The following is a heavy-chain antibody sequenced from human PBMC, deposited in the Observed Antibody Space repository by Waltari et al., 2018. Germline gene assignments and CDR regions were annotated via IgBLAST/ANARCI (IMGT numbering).Heavy chain of an antibody. CDR3: ARVDYSSSWFDY. J-gene: IGHJ4*02. V-gene: IGHV3-7*03. CDR2: IKQDGSEK. CDR1: GFTFRSYW. Sequence: EVQLVESGGGLVQPGGSLRLSCAASGFTFRSYWLSWVRQAPGKGLEWVANIKQDGSEKYYVDSVKGRFTISRDNAKNSLYLQMNSLRAEDTAVYYCARVDYSSSWFDYWGQGTLVTVSS. D-gene: IGHD6-13*01.